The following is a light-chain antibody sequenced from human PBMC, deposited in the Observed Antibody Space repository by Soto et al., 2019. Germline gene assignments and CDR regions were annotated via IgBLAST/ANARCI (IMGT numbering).Light chain of an antibody. CDR1: SSDVGGYNF. V-gene: IGLV2-14*01. J-gene: IGLJ2*01. CDR3: SSYTSSSTDVV. CDR2: EVS. Sequence: QSALTQPASVSGSPGQSITISCTGTSSDVGGYNFVSWYQQHPGKAPKLMIYEVSNRPSGVSNRFSGSKSGNTASLGISGLQAEDEADYYCSSYTSSSTDVVFGGGTQLTVL.